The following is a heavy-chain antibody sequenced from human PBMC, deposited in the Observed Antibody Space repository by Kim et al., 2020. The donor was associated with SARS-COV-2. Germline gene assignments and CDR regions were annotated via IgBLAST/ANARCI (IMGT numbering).Heavy chain of an antibody. CDR1: GFTFSSYW. CDR3: VRGHYGENGIV. V-gene: IGHV3-74*01. Sequence: GGSLRLSCAASGFTFSSYWMHWVRQSPGKGPEWLSRMNSDGSSTNYADSVKGRFTISRDNAKNTVYLQMNSLRVEDTAVYYCVRGHYGENGIVWGQGTQV. J-gene: IGHJ4*02. CDR2: MNSDGSST. D-gene: IGHD4-17*01.